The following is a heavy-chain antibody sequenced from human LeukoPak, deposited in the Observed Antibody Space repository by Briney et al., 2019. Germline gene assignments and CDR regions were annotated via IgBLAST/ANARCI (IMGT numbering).Heavy chain of an antibody. Sequence: SGTLSLTCAVSGGSIGSSNWWSWVRQPPGKGLEWIGEIYHSGSTNYNPSLKSRVTISVDKSKNQFSLKLSSVTAADTAVYYCASGYCSGGSCPFDYWGQGTLVTVSS. CDR1: GGSIGSSNW. D-gene: IGHD2-15*01. CDR3: ASGYCSGGSCPFDY. J-gene: IGHJ4*02. V-gene: IGHV4-4*02. CDR2: IYHSGST.